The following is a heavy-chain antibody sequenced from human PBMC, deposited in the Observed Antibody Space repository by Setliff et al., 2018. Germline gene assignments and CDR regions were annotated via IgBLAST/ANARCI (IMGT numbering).Heavy chain of an antibody. CDR2: IYYSGST. V-gene: IGHV4-30-4*08. CDR1: GGSISSGDYY. D-gene: IGHD3-22*01. Sequence: SEPLSLTCTVSGGSISSGDYYWSWIRQPPGKGLEWIGYIYYSGSTYYNPSLKSRVTISVDTSKNQFSLKLRSVTAADTAVYYCAIMGGDSSGYYGVDYWGQGTLVTVSS. CDR3: AIMGGDSSGYYGVDY. J-gene: IGHJ4*02.